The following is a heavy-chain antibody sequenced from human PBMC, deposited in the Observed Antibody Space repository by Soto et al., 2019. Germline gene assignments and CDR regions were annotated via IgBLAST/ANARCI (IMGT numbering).Heavy chain of an antibody. CDR2: IWYDGSNK. V-gene: IGHV3-33*01. Sequence: GGSLRLSCAASGFTFSSYGMHWVRQAPGKGLEWVAVIWYDGSNKYYADSVKGRFTISRDNSKNTLYLKMNSLRAEDTAVYYCARDNYDFWSGYPSSVVNWFDPWGQGTLVTVSS. J-gene: IGHJ5*02. CDR1: GFTFSSYG. CDR3: ARDNYDFWSGYPSSVVNWFDP. D-gene: IGHD3-3*01.